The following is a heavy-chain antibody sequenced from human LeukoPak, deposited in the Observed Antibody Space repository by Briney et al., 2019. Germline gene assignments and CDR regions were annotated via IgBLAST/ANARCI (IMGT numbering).Heavy chain of an antibody. J-gene: IGHJ6*03. V-gene: IGHV3-30*03. D-gene: IGHD6-6*01. CDR1: GFTFSSYG. CDR2: ISYDGSNK. CDR3: ARGIAARQFPSYMDV. Sequence: GGSLRLSCAASGFTFSSYGMHWVRQAPGKGLEWVAVISYDGSNKYYADSVKGRFTISRDNSKNTLYLQMNSLRAEDTAVYYCARGIAARQFPSYMDVWGKGTTVTISS.